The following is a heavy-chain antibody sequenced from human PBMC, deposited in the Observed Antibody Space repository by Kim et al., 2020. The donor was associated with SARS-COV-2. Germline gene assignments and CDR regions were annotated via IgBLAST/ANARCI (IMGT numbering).Heavy chain of an antibody. CDR1: GGSISRTYLKE. CDR3: VGLAVVEWPMNDF. D-gene: IGHD3-3*01. J-gene: IGHJ4*02. CDR2: SSKRGTS. Sequence: SETLSLTCSVSGGSISRTYLKESERRAEQAGKASEGRENSSKRGTSPDNPSLRSRVTMSLDTSNNHFSLNLTSVTAADTAVYFCVGLAVVEWPMNDFWGQGTLVTVSS. V-gene: IGHV4-39*01.